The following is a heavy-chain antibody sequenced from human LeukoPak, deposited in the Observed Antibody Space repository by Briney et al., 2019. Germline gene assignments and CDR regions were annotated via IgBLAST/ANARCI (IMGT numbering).Heavy chain of an antibody. CDR1: GFTFSDYY. CDR3: ARGYGDYEGDAPLDY. V-gene: IGHV3-11*06. Sequence: GGSLRLSCAASGFTFSDYYMSWIRQAPGEGLEWVSYISSSSSYTNYADSVKGRFTISRDNAKNSLYLQMNSLRAEDTAVYYCARGYGDYEGDAPLDYWGQGTLVTVSS. D-gene: IGHD4-17*01. J-gene: IGHJ4*02. CDR2: ISSSSSYT.